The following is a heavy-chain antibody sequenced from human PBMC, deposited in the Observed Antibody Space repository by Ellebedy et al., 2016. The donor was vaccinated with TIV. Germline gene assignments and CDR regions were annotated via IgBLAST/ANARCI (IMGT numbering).Heavy chain of an antibody. V-gene: IGHV1-18*04. CDR3: ASEEKSIVGASY. D-gene: IGHD1-26*01. Sequence: ASVKVSXXASGYTFTGYYMHWVRQAPGQGLEWMGWISAYNGNTNYAQKLQGRVTMTTDTSTSTAYMELRSLRSDDTAVYYCASEEKSIVGASYWGQGTLVTVSS. CDR2: ISAYNGNT. CDR1: GYTFTGYY. J-gene: IGHJ4*02.